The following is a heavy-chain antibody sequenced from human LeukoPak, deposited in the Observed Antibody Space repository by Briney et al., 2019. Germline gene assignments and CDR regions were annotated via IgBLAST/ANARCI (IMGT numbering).Heavy chain of an antibody. V-gene: IGHV1-2*02. CDR3: ARDIWEKGRSVYYRRDY. D-gene: IGHD3-3*01. CDR1: GYTFTGYY. CDR2: INPNSGGT. Sequence: ASVKVSCKASGYTFTGYYMHWVRQAPGQGLEWMGWINPNSGGTNYAQKFQGRVTMTRDTSISTAYMELSRLRSDDTAVYYCARDIWEKGRSVYYRRDYWGQGTLVTVSS. J-gene: IGHJ4*02.